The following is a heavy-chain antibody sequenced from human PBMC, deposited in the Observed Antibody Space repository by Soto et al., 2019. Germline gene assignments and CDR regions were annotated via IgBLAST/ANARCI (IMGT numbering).Heavy chain of an antibody. CDR1: GFTFSSYE. J-gene: IGHJ6*02. CDR2: ISSSGSTI. CDR3: ARVGVWGERWLQLGYYYGMDV. V-gene: IGHV3-48*03. Sequence: EVQLVESGGGLVQPGGSLRLSCAASGFTFSSYEMNWVRQAPGKGLEWVSYISSSGSTIYYADSVKGRFTISRDNAKNSLYLQMNSLRAEDTAVYYCARVGVWGERWLQLGYYYGMDVWGQGTTVTVSS. D-gene: IGHD5-12*01.